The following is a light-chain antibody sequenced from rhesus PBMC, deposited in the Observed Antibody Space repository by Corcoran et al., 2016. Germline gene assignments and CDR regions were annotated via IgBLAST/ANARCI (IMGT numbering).Light chain of an antibody. CDR1: QNIYTN. CDR3: QHYYDNPFT. Sequence: DIQMTQSPSALSASVGDRVTISCRASQNIYTNLAWYQQKPGKAPKLLFYAASSLQTGIPSRFSGSGSGTDFTLTISSLQPEDSAVYYCQHYYDNPFTFGPGTKLDIK. V-gene: IGKV1S12*01. J-gene: IGKJ3*01. CDR2: AAS.